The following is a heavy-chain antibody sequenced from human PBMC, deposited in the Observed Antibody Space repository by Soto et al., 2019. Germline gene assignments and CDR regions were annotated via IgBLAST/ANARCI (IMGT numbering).Heavy chain of an antibody. D-gene: IGHD4-17*01. CDR2: IYHSGST. Sequence: PSETLSLTCAVSGGSISSSNWWSWVRQPPGKGLEWIGEIYHSGSTNYNPSLKSRVTISVDKSKNQFSLKLSSVTAADTALYYCARVNTVTSCYYYYGMDVWGQGTTVT. V-gene: IGHV4-4*02. CDR1: GGSISSSNW. CDR3: ARVNTVTSCYYYYGMDV. J-gene: IGHJ6*02.